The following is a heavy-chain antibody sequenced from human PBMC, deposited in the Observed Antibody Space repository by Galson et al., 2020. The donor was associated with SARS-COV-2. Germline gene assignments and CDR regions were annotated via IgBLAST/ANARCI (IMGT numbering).Heavy chain of an antibody. CDR2: IIPIFGTA. CDR3: ARDCGSIAVCEYLDAFDI. D-gene: IGHD6-6*01. Sequence: SVKVSCKASGGTFSSYAISWVRQAPGQGLEWMGGIIPIFGTANYAQKFQGRVTITADESTSTAYMELSSLGSEDTAVYYCARDCGSIAVCEYLDAFDIWGQGTMVTVSS. V-gene: IGHV1-69*13. J-gene: IGHJ3*02. CDR1: GGTFSSYA.